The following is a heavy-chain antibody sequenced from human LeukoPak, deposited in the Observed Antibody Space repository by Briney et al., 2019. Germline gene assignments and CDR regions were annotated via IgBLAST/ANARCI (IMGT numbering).Heavy chain of an antibody. D-gene: IGHD5-12*01. V-gene: IGHV4-34*01. CDR1: GGSFSGYY. CDR3: ARVWDGGRSGYDPDRGRLDY. J-gene: IGHJ4*02. CDR2: INHTGST. Sequence: SETLSLTCAVYGGSFSGYYWSWIRQPPGKGLEWIGEINHTGSTNYNPPLKSRVTISVDTSKNQFSLMLSSVTAADTAVYYCARVWDGGRSGYDPDRGRLDYWGQGILVTVSS.